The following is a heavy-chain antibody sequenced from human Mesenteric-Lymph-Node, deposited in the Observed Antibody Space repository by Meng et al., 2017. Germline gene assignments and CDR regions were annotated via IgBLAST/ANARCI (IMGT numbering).Heavy chain of an antibody. Sequence: GSLRLFCGVHGGSFRANYWSWVRQPPGKGLEWVGEINHGGSTNYNPSLKSRVTISVDTSRNQFSLKLGSVTAADTAVYYCARDRQYYYDILTGYYWESYYYYGMDVWGQGTTVTVSS. CDR3: ARDRQYYYDILTGYYWESYYYYGMDV. J-gene: IGHJ6*02. CDR1: GGSFRANY. V-gene: IGHV4-34*01. D-gene: IGHD3-9*01. CDR2: INHGGST.